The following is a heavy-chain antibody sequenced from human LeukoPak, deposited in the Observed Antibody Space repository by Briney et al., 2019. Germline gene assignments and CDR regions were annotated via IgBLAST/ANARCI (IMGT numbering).Heavy chain of an antibody. V-gene: IGHV3-21*01. CDR2: ISSSSSYI. CDR3: ARSAIESDAFDI. Sequence: KPGGSLRLPCAASGFTFSSYSMNWVRQAPGKGLEWVSSISSSSSYIYYADSMKGRLTISRDNAKNSLYLQMNSLRVEDTAVYYCARSAIESDAFDIWGQGTMVTVSS. CDR1: GFTFSSYS. D-gene: IGHD5-18*01. J-gene: IGHJ3*02.